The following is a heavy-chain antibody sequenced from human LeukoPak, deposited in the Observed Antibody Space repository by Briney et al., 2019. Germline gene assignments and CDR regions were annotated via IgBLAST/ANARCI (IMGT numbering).Heavy chain of an antibody. J-gene: IGHJ3*02. D-gene: IGHD2-15*01. V-gene: IGHV1-18*01. CDR3: ARVGYCSGGSCYSAGDAFDI. CDR2: ISAYNGNT. Sequence: ASVTVSCKASGYTFTSYGISWVRQAPGQGLEWMGWISAYNGNTNYAQKLQGRVTMTTDTSTSTAYMELRSLRSDDTAVYYCARVGYCSGGSCYSAGDAFDIWGQGTMVTVSS. CDR1: GYTFTSYG.